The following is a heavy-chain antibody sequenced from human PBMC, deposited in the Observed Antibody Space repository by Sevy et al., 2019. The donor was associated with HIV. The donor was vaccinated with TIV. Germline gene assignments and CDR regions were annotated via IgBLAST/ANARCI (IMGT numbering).Heavy chain of an antibody. CDR2: IKGKISDGTI. D-gene: IGHD6-25*01. CDR1: GFTFSNAW. V-gene: IGHV3-15*01. Sequence: GGSLRLSCAASGFTFSNAWMSWVRQAPGKGLEWVGRIKGKISDGTIDYTETVKGKFSITRYDSKNTQYLQMNSMKTEDTAVYYCTTASGSQEDYYGYWGQGTLVTVSS. J-gene: IGHJ4*02. CDR3: TTASGSQEDYYGY.